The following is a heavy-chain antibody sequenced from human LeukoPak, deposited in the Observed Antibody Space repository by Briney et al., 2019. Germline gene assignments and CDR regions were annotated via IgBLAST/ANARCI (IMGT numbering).Heavy chain of an antibody. CDR2: ICYSGTT. Sequence: PSETLSLTCTVSGGSLSYYCWSWIRQPPGKGLEWIGYICYSGTTNYNPSLKSRVTISVDRSKNQFSLKLSSVTAADTAVYYCARWYSSGWAFDYWGQGTLVTVSS. V-gene: IGHV4-59*08. CDR1: GGSLSYYC. CDR3: ARWYSSGWAFDY. J-gene: IGHJ4*02. D-gene: IGHD6-19*01.